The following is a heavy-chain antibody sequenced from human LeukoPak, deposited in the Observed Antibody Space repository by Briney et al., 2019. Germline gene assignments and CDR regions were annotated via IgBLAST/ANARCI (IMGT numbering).Heavy chain of an antibody. D-gene: IGHD3-22*01. CDR3: ASMNFDDSSGYPDY. CDR1: GFTFSSYS. V-gene: IGHV3-48*04. Sequence: GGSLRLSCAASGFTFSSYSMNWVRQAPGKGLEWVSYISSSGSTIYYADSVKGRFTISRDNAKNSLYLQMNSLRAEDTAVYYCASMNFDDSSGYPDYWGRGTLFT. J-gene: IGHJ4*02. CDR2: ISSSGSTI.